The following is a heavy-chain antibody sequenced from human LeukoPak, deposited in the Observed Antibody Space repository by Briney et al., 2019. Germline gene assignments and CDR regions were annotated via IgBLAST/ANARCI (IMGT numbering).Heavy chain of an antibody. CDR1: GFTFSSYA. CDR2: ISAGGGST. V-gene: IGHV3-23*01. J-gene: IGHJ4*02. Sequence: GGSLRLSCAASGFTFSSYAMSWVRQAPGKGLEWVSVISAGGGSTYYADSVKGRFTISRDSSKNTLYLQMNSLRAEDTAVYYCAKRVVVAATTYHFDYWDQGTLVTVSS. D-gene: IGHD2-15*01. CDR3: AKRVVVAATTYHFDY.